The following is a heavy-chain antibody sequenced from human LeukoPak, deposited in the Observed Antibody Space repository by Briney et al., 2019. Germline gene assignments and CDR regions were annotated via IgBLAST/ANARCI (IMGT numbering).Heavy chain of an antibody. CDR3: ATYWRHFDWLLSDI. V-gene: IGHV3-7*05. CDR1: GFTFGDYW. CDR2: IKQDGSEN. D-gene: IGHD3-9*01. Sequence: GGSLRLSCEASGFTFGDYWMTWVRQAPGKGLEGVANIKQDGSENHYVDSVKGRFTISRDNAKNSLYLQMNSLRAEDTAVCYCATYWRHFDWLLSDIWGLGTMVTVSS. J-gene: IGHJ3*02.